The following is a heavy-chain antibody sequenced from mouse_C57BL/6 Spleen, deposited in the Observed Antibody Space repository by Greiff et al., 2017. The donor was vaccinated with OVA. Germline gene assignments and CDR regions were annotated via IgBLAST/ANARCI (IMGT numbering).Heavy chain of an antibody. J-gene: IGHJ1*03. CDR3: ARYPDYYGSSKWYFDV. D-gene: IGHD1-1*01. V-gene: IGHV1-64*01. Sequence: QVQLQQPGAELVKPGASVKLSCKASGYTFTSYWMHWVKQRPGQGLEWIGMIHPNSGSTNYNEKFKSKATLTVDKSSSTAYMQLSSLTSEDSAVYYCARYPDYYGSSKWYFDVWGTGTTVTVSS. CDR2: IHPNSGST. CDR1: GYTFTSYW.